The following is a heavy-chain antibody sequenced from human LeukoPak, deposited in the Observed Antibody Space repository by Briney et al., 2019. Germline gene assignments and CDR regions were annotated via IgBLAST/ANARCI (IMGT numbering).Heavy chain of an antibody. J-gene: IGHJ5*02. V-gene: IGHV4-4*07. CDR1: GYSISSGYY. CDR2: IYASGST. CDR3: ARKALPGNWFDP. Sequence: SETLSLTCTVSGYSISSGYYWGWIRQPAGKGLEWIGRIYASGSTNYNPSLKSRVTMSLDTSKNQFSLNLSSVTAADTAVYYCARKALPGNWFDPWGQGTLVTVSS.